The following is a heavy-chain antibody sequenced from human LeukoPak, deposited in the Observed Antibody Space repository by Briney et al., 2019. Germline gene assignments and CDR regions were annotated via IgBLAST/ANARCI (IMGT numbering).Heavy chain of an antibody. CDR3: ARGSKDFDY. CDR2: ISGSGGST. V-gene: IGHV3-23*01. CDR1: GFTFSNHA. Sequence: GGSLRLSCAASGFTFSNHAMSWVRQAPGKGLELVSGISGSGGSTYYADSVKGRFTISRDNSKNTLYLQMTSLRAEDTAVYYCARGSKDFDYWGQGTLVTVSS. J-gene: IGHJ4*02.